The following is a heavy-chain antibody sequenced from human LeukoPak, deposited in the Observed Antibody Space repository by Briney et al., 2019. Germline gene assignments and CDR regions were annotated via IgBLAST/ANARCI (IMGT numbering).Heavy chain of an antibody. CDR1: GYTFISYV. D-gene: IGHD3-10*01. J-gene: IGHJ4*02. CDR3: ARGRFYTSGSYYNRLDY. V-gene: IGHV1-18*01. Sequence: ASVKVSSKTSGYTFISYVITLVRQAPGQRLEWVGWIRGDNGDTNYAQKLQGRVTMTTDTSTSTAYMELGSLGSDETAIYYCARGRFYTSGSYYNRLDYWGQGTLVTVSS. CDR2: IRGDNGDT.